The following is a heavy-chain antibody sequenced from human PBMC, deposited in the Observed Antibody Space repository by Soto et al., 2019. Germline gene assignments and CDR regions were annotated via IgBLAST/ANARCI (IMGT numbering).Heavy chain of an antibody. CDR2: IYYSGST. CDR1: GGSISSGGYY. V-gene: IGHV4-31*03. D-gene: IGHD3-10*01. Sequence: SETLSLTCTVSGGSISSGGYYWSWIRQHPGKGLEWIGYIYYSGSTYYNPSLKSRVTISVDTSKNQFSLKLSSVTAADTAVYYCAGYPMVRGVIHYGMDVWGQGTTVTVSS. CDR3: AGYPMVRGVIHYGMDV. J-gene: IGHJ6*02.